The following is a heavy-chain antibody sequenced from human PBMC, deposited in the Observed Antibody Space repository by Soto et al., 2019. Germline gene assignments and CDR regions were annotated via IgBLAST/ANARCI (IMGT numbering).Heavy chain of an antibody. CDR3: SNGSLDSSGYYYVMIFFDF. CDR1: GFTFSSYA. J-gene: IGHJ4*02. CDR2: ISGSGGST. V-gene: IGHV3-23*01. D-gene: IGHD3-22*01. Sequence: GGSLRLSCAASGFTFSSYAMSWVRQAPGKGLEWVSAISGSGGSTYYADSVKGRFTISRDNSKNTLYLQMNSLRAEDTAVYYCSNGSLDSSGYYYVMIFFDFWGQGTLVTVSS.